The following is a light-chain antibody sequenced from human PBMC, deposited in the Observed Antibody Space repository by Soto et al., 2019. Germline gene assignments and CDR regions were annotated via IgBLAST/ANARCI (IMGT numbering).Light chain of an antibody. Sequence: DIVMTQSPDSLAVSLGERATINCKSSQSVLYSSNNKNYLAWYQQKPGQPPKLLIYWASTRESGVPDRFSGSGSGTDFTLTISSLQAEDVAVYYCHQYYSTLTFGQGTKVAIK. V-gene: IGKV4-1*01. CDR3: HQYYSTLT. J-gene: IGKJ1*01. CDR2: WAS. CDR1: QSVLYSSNNKNY.